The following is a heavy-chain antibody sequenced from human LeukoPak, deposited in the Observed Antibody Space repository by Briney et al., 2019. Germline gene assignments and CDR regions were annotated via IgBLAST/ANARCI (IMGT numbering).Heavy chain of an antibody. CDR2: IKQDGGET. Sequence: QSGGSLRLSCAASGFPFSSYWMAWVRQAPGKGLECVASIKQDGGETFYVDSVKGRFTISRDNAKNSLYLQMNSLRAEDTAVYYCAGDRDVDTAMVDGMDVWGQGTTVTVSS. CDR3: AGDRDVDTAMVDGMDV. V-gene: IGHV3-7*01. J-gene: IGHJ6*02. D-gene: IGHD5-18*01. CDR1: GFPFSSYW.